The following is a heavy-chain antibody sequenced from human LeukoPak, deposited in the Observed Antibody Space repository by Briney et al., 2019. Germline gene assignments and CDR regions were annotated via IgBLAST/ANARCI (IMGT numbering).Heavy chain of an antibody. CDR3: ARDSLGTVATGREGYFDY. D-gene: IGHD6-13*01. CDR2: INPNSGER. CDR1: GYTSTDYV. Sequence: ASVKVSCKASGYTSTDYVMHWVRQAPGQGLEWMGWINPNSGERKYAQKFQGRVTMTRDTSISTAYMELSRLRSDDTAVYYCARDSLGTVATGREGYFDYWGQGTLVTVSS. J-gene: IGHJ4*02. V-gene: IGHV1-2*02.